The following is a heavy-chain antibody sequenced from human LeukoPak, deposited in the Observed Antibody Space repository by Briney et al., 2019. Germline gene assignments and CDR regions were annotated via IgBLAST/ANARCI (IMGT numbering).Heavy chain of an antibody. CDR3: TRQSIPGIVDS. CDR1: GFTVSSNY. CDR2: IYFGGTT. V-gene: IGHV3-53*01. Sequence: GGSLRLSCAASGFTVSSNYMTWVRQAPGQGLEWVSVIYFGGTTYYADSVKGRFTISRGNSKNTLYLLMNSLRAEDTAVYYCTRQSIPGIVDSWGQGTLVTVST. J-gene: IGHJ4*02. D-gene: IGHD3-3*02.